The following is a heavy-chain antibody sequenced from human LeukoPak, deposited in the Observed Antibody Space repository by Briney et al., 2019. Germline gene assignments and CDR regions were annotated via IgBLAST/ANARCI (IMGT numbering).Heavy chain of an antibody. CDR3: ARTIVVVVAAAADDAFDI. CDR2: IKQDGSEK. J-gene: IGHJ3*02. V-gene: IGHV3-7*01. CDR1: GFTFSSYG. D-gene: IGHD2-15*01. Sequence: GGTLRLSCAASGFTFSSYGMSWVRQAPGKGLEWVANIKQDGSEKYYVDSVKGRSTISRDNAKKSLYLQMNSLRAEDTAVYYCARTIVVVVAAAADDAFDIWGQGTMVTVSS.